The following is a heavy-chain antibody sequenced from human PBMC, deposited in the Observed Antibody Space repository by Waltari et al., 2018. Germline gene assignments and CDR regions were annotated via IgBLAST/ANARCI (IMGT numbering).Heavy chain of an antibody. CDR2: INAGNGNT. D-gene: IGHD2-15*01. CDR1: GYTFTSYA. CDR3: ARDLGDIVVVVAATLDY. Sequence: QVQLVQSGAEVKKPGASVKVSCKASGYTFTSYAMHWVRQAPGQRLEWMGWINAGNGNTKYSQKFQGRVTITRDTSASTAYMELSSLRSEETAVYYCARDLGDIVVVVAATLDYWGQGTLVTVSS. V-gene: IGHV1-3*01. J-gene: IGHJ4*02.